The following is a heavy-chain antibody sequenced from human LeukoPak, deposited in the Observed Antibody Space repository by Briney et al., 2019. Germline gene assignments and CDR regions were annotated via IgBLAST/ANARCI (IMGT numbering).Heavy chain of an antibody. D-gene: IGHD5-18*01. J-gene: IGHJ4*02. V-gene: IGHV3-53*01. Sequence: GGSLRLSCLASGFTFSNYAMSWVRQAPGKGLEWVSVIYSGGSTFYADSVKGRFTISRDNSNNTLCLQMNSLRAEDTAVYYCARDCSRPIQGEGLNYWGQGTLVTVSS. CDR2: IYSGGST. CDR3: ARDCSRPIQGEGLNY. CDR1: GFTFSNYA.